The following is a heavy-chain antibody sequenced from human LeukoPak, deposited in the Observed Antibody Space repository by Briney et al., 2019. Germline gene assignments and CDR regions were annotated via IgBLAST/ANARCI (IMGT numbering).Heavy chain of an antibody. Sequence: GGSLRLSCAASGFTFSSYGMHWVRQAPGKGLEWVAVISYDGSNKYYADSVKGQFTISRDNSKNTLYLQMNSLRAEDTAVYYCAKDSTTHYYYGMDVWGQGTTVTVSS. D-gene: IGHD4-11*01. J-gene: IGHJ6*02. V-gene: IGHV3-30*18. CDR2: ISYDGSNK. CDR1: GFTFSSYG. CDR3: AKDSTTHYYYGMDV.